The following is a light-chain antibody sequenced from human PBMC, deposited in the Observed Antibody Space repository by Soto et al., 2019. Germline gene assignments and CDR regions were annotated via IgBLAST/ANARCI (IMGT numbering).Light chain of an antibody. Sequence: IVITQSAGTLSMSPGKRATLSGRASQSVSSSYLAWYQQKPGQAPRLLIYDASSRATGIPDRFSGSGSGTDFTLTISRLEPEDFAVYYCQQYGSSAITFGQGTRLEIK. V-gene: IGKV3-20*01. CDR2: DAS. J-gene: IGKJ5*01. CDR1: QSVSSSY. CDR3: QQYGSSAIT.